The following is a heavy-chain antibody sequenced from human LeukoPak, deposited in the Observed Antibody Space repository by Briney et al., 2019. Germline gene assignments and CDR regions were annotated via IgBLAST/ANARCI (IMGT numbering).Heavy chain of an antibody. J-gene: IGHJ6*02. V-gene: IGHV1-2*02. CDR2: INPNSGGT. Sequence: GASVKVSCKASGYTFTGYYMHWVRQAPGQGLEWMGWINPNSGGTNYAQKFQGRVTMTRDTSISTAYMELSRLRSDDTAVYYCVSTRLREQLVNYYYGMDVWGQGTTVTVSS. CDR1: GYTFTGYY. D-gene: IGHD6-13*01. CDR3: VSTRLREQLVNYYYGMDV.